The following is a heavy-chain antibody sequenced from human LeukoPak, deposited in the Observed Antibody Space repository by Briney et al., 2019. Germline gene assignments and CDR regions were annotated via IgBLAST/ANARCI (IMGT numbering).Heavy chain of an antibody. J-gene: IGHJ2*01. D-gene: IGHD4-17*01. CDR3: ARVFSGRVSVTTVTTRGYFDL. CDR1: GGSVSSTNW. Sequence: SGTLSLTCAVSGGSVSSTNWWTWFRQPPGKGLEWIGKINHSGSTNYSPSLKSRVTISVDTSKNQFSLKLSSVTAADTAVYYCARVFSGRVSVTTVTTRGYFDLWGRGTLVTVTS. V-gene: IGHV4-4*02. CDR2: INHSGST.